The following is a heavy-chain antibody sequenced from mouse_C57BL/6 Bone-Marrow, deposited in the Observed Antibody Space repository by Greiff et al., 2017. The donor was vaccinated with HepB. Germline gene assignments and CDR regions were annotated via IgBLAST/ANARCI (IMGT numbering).Heavy chain of an antibody. CDR2: ISSGSSTI. CDR3: ARRHYGSSPFAY. J-gene: IGHJ3*01. CDR1: GFTFSDYG. D-gene: IGHD1-1*01. V-gene: IGHV5-17*01. Sequence: DVKLQESGGGLVKPGGSLKLSCAASGFTFSDYGMHWVRQAPEKGLEWVAYISSGSSTIYYADTVKGRFTISRDNAKNTLFLQMTSLRSEDTAMYYCARRHYGSSPFAYWGQGTLVTVSA.